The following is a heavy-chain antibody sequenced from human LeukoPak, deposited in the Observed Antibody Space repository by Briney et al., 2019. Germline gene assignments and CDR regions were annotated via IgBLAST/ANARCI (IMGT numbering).Heavy chain of an antibody. Sequence: SGGSLRLSCAASGFTFSSYWMSWVRQAPGKGLEWVANIKQDGSEKYYVDSVKGRFTISRDNSKNTLYLQMNSLRAEDTAVYYCARGSGYPRGPADYWGQGTLVTVSS. D-gene: IGHD5-12*01. CDR2: IKQDGSEK. J-gene: IGHJ4*02. V-gene: IGHV3-7*01. CDR3: ARGSGYPRGPADY. CDR1: GFTFSSYW.